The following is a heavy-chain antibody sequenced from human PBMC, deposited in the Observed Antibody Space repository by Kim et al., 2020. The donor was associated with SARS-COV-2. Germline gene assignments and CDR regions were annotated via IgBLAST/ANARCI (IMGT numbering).Heavy chain of an antibody. Sequence: YYADSVEGRFTIHRDNSRNMAYLQMDSLRAEDTALYYCARYYGGFAALDIWSQGTMVTVSS. V-gene: IGHV3-33*03. D-gene: IGHD2-21*01. J-gene: IGHJ3*02. CDR3: ARYYGGFAALDI.